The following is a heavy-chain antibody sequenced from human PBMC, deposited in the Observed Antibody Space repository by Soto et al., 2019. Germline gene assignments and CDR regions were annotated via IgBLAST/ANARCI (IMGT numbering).Heavy chain of an antibody. D-gene: IGHD6-19*01. CDR3: ASWAVASDY. CDR1: GFTFSSYA. Sequence: GGSLRLSCAASGFTFSSYAMSWVRQAPGKGLEWVSDIRGDGGNKYYVDSVKGRFTISRDNAKNSLYLQMNSLRAEDTAVYYCASWAVASDYWGQGTLVTVSS. CDR2: IRGDGGNK. V-gene: IGHV3-23*01. J-gene: IGHJ4*02.